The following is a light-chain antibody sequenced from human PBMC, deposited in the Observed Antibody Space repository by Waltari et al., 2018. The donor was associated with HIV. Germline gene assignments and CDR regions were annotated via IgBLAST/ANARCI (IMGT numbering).Light chain of an antibody. CDR3: QTWGTGIPI. J-gene: IGLJ2*01. V-gene: IGLV4-69*01. CDR1: SGHSPYA. Sequence: QPVLTQPPSAPASLGTSVRLTCTLISGHSPYAISWHPRQPQKGPRYLMNVNSDGTNTTVDGIPDRFSGSSSGTDRYLIISGLQSEDEADYYCQTWGTGIPIFGGGTKLTVL. CDR2: VNSDGTN.